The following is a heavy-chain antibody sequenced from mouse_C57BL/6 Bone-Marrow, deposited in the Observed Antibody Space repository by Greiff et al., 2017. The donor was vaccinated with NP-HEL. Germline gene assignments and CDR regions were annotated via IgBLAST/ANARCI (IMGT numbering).Heavy chain of an antibody. CDR2: IYPGSGST. J-gene: IGHJ3*01. CDR3: ARGGIYYDYDGGAWFAY. Sequence: VQLQQPGAELVKPGASVKMSCKASGYTFTSYWITWVKQRPGQGLEWIGDIYPGSGSTNYNEKFKSKATLTVDTSSSTAYMQLSSLTSEDSAVYYCARGGIYYDYDGGAWFAYWGQGTLVTVSA. D-gene: IGHD2-4*01. V-gene: IGHV1-55*01. CDR1: GYTFTSYW.